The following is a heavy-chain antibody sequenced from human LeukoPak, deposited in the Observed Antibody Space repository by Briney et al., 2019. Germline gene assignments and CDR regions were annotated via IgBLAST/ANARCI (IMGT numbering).Heavy chain of an antibody. V-gene: IGHV4-59*01. D-gene: IGHD3-3*01. CDR3: ARVGDFWSGFYLDY. CDR2: IYHSGST. J-gene: IGHJ4*02. Sequence: SETLSLTCTVSGGSISTYYWSWIRQPPGKGLEWIGYIYHSGSTKYNPSLKSRVTISVDTSQNQFSLKLSSVTAADTAVYYCARVGDFWSGFYLDYWGQGTLVTVSS. CDR1: GGSISTYY.